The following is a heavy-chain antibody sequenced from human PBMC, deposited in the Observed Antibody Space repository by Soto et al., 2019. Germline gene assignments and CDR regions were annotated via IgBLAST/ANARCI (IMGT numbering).Heavy chain of an antibody. CDR3: ARGGGRTGYYTDV. Sequence: QVQLQQWGAGLLKPSETLSLTCAVYGGSFSAYYWSWIRQPPGKGLEWIGEINHSGSTNYNPSLKGRVTMSVETSKSQFSLRLSSVTAADTAVYYCARGGGRTGYYTDVWDKGTTVTVSS. CDR1: GGSFSAYY. CDR2: INHSGST. V-gene: IGHV4-34*01. J-gene: IGHJ6*03. D-gene: IGHD3-16*01.